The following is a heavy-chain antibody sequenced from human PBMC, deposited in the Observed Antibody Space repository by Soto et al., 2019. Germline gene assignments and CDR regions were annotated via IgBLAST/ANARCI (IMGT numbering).Heavy chain of an antibody. J-gene: IGHJ6*02. CDR2: IIPIFGTA. D-gene: IGHD6-13*01. Sequence: QVQLVQSGAEVKKPGSSVKVSCKASGGTFSSYAISWVRQAPGQGLEWMGGIIPIFGTANHAQKFQGRVTITADESTSTAYMELSSLRSEDTAVYYCASLITGYSSSWSYYYYGMDVWGQGTTVTVSS. V-gene: IGHV1-69*01. CDR3: ASLITGYSSSWSYYYYGMDV. CDR1: GGTFSSYA.